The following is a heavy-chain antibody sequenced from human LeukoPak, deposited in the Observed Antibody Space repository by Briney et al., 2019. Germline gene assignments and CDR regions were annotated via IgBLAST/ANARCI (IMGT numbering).Heavy chain of an antibody. CDR3: AREEPSVGPLFDY. D-gene: IGHD1-14*01. J-gene: IGHJ4*02. Sequence: SQTLSLTCAISGDSVSSNSAAWNWIRQPPSRGLEWLGRTYYRSKWYNDYAVSVKSRITINPDTSKNQFSLQLNSVTPEDTAVYYCAREEPSVGPLFDYWGQGTLVTVSS. V-gene: IGHV6-1*01. CDR2: TYYRSKWYN. CDR1: GDSVSSNSAA.